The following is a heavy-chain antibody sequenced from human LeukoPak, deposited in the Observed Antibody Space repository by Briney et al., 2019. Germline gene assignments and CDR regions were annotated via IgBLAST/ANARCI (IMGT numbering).Heavy chain of an antibody. CDR1: GFTFSDYW. CDR2: IKYDGDEE. CDR3: AKDINYDSAGYSH. Sequence: PGGSLRLSCAASGFTFSDYWMSWMRQAPGKGLEWVANIKYDGDEEYYVDSVKGRFTISRDNAKNSLYLQLNSLRPEDTAFYYCAKDINYDSAGYSHWGQGTLVTVSS. V-gene: IGHV3-7*03. D-gene: IGHD3-22*01. J-gene: IGHJ4*02.